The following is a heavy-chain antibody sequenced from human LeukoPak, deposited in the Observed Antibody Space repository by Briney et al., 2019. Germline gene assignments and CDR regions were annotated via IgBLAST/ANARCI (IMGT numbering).Heavy chain of an antibody. CDR3: AKGYSSGRIDY. J-gene: IGHJ4*02. Sequence: GGSLRLTCAASGFTFSSYAVSWVRQAPGKGLEWVSAISGSGGSTYYADSVKGRFTISRDNSKNTLYLQMNSLRAEDTAVYYCAKGYSSGRIDYWGQGTLVTVSS. D-gene: IGHD6-19*01. CDR1: GFTFSSYA. V-gene: IGHV3-23*01. CDR2: ISGSGGST.